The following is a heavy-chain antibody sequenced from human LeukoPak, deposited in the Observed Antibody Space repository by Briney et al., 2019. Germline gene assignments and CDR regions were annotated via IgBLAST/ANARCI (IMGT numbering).Heavy chain of an antibody. CDR2: SGSGSST. V-gene: IGHV3-23*01. J-gene: IGHJ4*02. CDR3: AKGAQVVHDYVWGSYRPDY. Sequence: SGSGSSTYYADSVKGRFTISRDNSKNTLYLQMNSLRAEDTAVYYCAKGAQVVHDYVWGSYRPDYWGQGTLVTVSS. D-gene: IGHD3-16*02.